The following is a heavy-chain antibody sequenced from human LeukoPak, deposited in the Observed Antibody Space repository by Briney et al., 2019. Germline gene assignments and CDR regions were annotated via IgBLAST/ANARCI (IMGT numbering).Heavy chain of an antibody. CDR3: ARGVRMTTPNYYYYFMDV. J-gene: IGHJ6*03. V-gene: IGHV1-8*03. Sequence: GASVKVSCKASGYTFTDFDINWVRQATGQGLEWMGWMNPNSGNTGFAQKFQGRVTITRNTSISTAYMELSSLRSEDTAVYYCARGVRMTTPNYYYYFMDVWGKGTTVTVSS. CDR1: GYTFTDFD. D-gene: IGHD4-11*01. CDR2: MNPNSGNT.